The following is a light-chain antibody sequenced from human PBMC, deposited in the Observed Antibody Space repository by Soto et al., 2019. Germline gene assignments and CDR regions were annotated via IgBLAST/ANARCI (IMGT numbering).Light chain of an antibody. J-gene: IGKJ1*01. CDR2: KAS. Sequence: DIQMTQSPSTLSGSVGDRVIITCRASQTISSCLAWYQQKPGKAPKLLIYKASTLKSWVPSRFRGSGSGTEFTLSISSLQPDDFATYYCQHYNSYAEAFGQGTKVEL. CDR3: QHYNSYAEA. CDR1: QTISSC. V-gene: IGKV1-5*03.